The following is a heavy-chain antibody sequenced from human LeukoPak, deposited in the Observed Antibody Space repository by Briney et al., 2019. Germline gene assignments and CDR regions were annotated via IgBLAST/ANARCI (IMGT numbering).Heavy chain of an antibody. Sequence: GASVKVSCKASGYTFTGYYMHWVQQAPGKGLEWMGLVDPEDGETIYAEKFQGRVTITADTSTDTAYMELSSLRSEDTAVYYCATDRGSKLPGDLDYWGQGTLVTVSS. D-gene: IGHD3-10*01. CDR3: ATDRGSKLPGDLDY. J-gene: IGHJ4*02. CDR2: VDPEDGET. V-gene: IGHV1-69-2*01. CDR1: GYTFTGYY.